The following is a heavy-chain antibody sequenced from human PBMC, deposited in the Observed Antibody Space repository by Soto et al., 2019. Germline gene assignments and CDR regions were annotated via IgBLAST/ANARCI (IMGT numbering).Heavy chain of an antibody. J-gene: IGHJ4*02. CDR1: GFSFSSYA. CDR2: ISYDGSNK. D-gene: IGHD2-2*01. CDR3: ATDCSSTSCYSDDY. Sequence: QVQLVESGGGVVQPGRSLRLSCAASGFSFSSYAMHWVRQAPGKGLEWVAVISYDGSNKYYADSVKGRFTISRDNSKNTLYLQMNSLRAEDTAVYYCATDCSSTSCYSDDYWGQGTLVTVSS. V-gene: IGHV3-30-3*01.